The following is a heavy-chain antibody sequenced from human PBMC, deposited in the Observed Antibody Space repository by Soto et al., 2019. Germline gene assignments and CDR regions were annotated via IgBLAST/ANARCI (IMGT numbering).Heavy chain of an antibody. CDR1: GFTFSSYW. CDR2: INRDGSST. Sequence: PGGSLILSCAASGFTFSSYWVHWVRQAPGKGLVWVSRINRDGSSTNYADSVKGRFTISRDNAKNTLYLQMNSLRAEDTAVYYCARGCSNGSCFGSFWGQGTLVTVSS. CDR3: ARGCSNGSCFGSF. V-gene: IGHV3-74*01. D-gene: IGHD2-8*01. J-gene: IGHJ4*02.